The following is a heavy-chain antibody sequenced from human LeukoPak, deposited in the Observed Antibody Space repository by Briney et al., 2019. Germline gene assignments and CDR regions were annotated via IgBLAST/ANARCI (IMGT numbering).Heavy chain of an antibody. J-gene: IGHJ4*02. CDR2: ISSAGST. CDR1: GFTVSRNY. CDR3: ARGGYFDSGGYSYD. D-gene: IGHD3-22*01. Sequence: GGSLRLSCAASGFTVSRNYMSWVRQAPGKGLDWVSVISSAGSTYYADSVKGRFTISRHNSKNTLYLQMNSLRAEDTAVYYCARGGYFDSGGYSYDWGQGTLVTVSS. V-gene: IGHV3-53*04.